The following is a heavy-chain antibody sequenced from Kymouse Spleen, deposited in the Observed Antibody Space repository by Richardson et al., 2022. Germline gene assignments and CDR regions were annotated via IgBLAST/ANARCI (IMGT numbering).Heavy chain of an antibody. CDR2: INHSGST. D-gene: IGHD4-17*01. CDR3: ARGGGTVTYTLFDY. CDR1: GGSFSGYY. Sequence: QVQLQQWGAGLLKPSETLSLTCAVYGGSFSGYYWSWIRQPPGKGLEWIGEINHSGSTNYNPSLKSRVTISVDTSKNQFSLKLSSVTAADTAVYYCARGGGTVTYTLFDYWGQGTLVTVSS. J-gene: IGHJ4*02. V-gene: IGHV4-34*01.